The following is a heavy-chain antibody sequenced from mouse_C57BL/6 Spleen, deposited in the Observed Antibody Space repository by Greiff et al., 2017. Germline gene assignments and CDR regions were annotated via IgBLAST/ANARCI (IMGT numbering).Heavy chain of an antibody. CDR3: ARFVATKAMDY. Sequence: QVQLQQSGAELVRPGTSVKVSCKASGYAFTNYLIEWVKQRPGPGLEWIGVINPGSGGTNYNEKFKGKATLTADKSSSTAYMQRSSLTSEDSAVYCCARFVATKAMDYWGQGTSVTVSS. V-gene: IGHV1-54*01. J-gene: IGHJ4*01. CDR2: INPGSGGT. D-gene: IGHD1-1*01. CDR1: GYAFTNYL.